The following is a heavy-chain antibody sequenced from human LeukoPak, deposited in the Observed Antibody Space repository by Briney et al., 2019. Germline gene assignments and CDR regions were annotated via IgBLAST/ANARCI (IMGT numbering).Heavy chain of an antibody. CDR2: INPNSGGT. V-gene: IGHV1-2*06. D-gene: IGHD4-17*01. CDR1: GYTFTGYY. CDR3: ARGVYYGDFDFDY. J-gene: IGHJ4*02. Sequence: ASVKVSCKASGYTFTGYYMHWVRQAPGQGLEWMGRINPNSGGTNYAQKFQGRVTMTRGTSISTAYMELSRLRSDDTAVYYCARGVYYGDFDFDYWGQGTLVTVSS.